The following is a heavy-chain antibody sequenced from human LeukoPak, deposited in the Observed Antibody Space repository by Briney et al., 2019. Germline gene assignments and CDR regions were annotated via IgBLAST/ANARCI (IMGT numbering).Heavy chain of an antibody. D-gene: IGHD6-19*01. CDR3: ARGVTVVGYYFDY. CDR2: TYYRSKWYS. CDR1: GDSVSTNSGA. Sequence: SQTLSLTCAISGDSVSTNSGAWNWIRQSPSRGLEWLGRTYYRSKWYSDYAVSVKSRITINPDTSKNQFSLQLNSVSPEDTAVYYCARGVTVVGYYFDYWGQGTLVTVPS. J-gene: IGHJ4*02. V-gene: IGHV6-1*01.